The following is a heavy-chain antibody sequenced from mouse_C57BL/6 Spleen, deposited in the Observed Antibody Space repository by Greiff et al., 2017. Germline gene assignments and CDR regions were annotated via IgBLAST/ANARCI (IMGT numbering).Heavy chain of an antibody. CDR3: ARSYDYDGYFDV. CDR1: GYTFTSYW. CDR2: IYPGSGST. V-gene: IGHV1-55*01. D-gene: IGHD2-4*01. Sequence: VKLQQPGAELVKPGASVKMSCKASGYTFTSYWITWVKQRPGQGLEWIGDIYPGSGSTNYNEKFKSKATLTVDTSSSTAYMQLSSLTSEDSAVYYCARSYDYDGYFDVWGTGTTVTVSS. J-gene: IGHJ1*03.